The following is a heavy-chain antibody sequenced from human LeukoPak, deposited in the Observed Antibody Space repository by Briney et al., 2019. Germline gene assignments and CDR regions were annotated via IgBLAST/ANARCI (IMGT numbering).Heavy chain of an antibody. CDR1: GFTFSSYA. Sequence: PGGSLRLSCAASGFTFSSYAMSWVRQAPGKGLEWVSAISGSGGSTYYADSVKGRFTISRDNAKSSLYLQMNSLRADDTAVYYCARAKGTGPDPYDYWGQGTLVTVSS. J-gene: IGHJ4*02. V-gene: IGHV3-23*01. CDR2: ISGSGGST. CDR3: ARAKGTGPDPYDY. D-gene: IGHD1-14*01.